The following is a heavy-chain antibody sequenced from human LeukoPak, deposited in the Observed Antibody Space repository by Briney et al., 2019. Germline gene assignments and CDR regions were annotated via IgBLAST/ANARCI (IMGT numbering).Heavy chain of an antibody. Sequence: GGSLRLSCAGSGFTFSNSWMGWVRQAPGKGLKWVANVQHIGGETYYVDSVKGRFTISRDNAKNSVYLQMNSLGADDTAVFYCATYSILNAREFRYWGQGTLVTVTS. CDR1: GFTFSNSW. V-gene: IGHV3-7*01. J-gene: IGHJ1*01. CDR3: ATYSILNAREFRY. D-gene: IGHD4-11*01. CDR2: VQHIGGET.